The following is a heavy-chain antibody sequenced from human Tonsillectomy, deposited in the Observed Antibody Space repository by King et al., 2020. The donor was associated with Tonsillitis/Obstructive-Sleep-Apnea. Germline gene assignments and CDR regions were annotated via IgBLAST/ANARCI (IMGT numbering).Heavy chain of an antibody. CDR3: AKRAADFWSGYSLYNWFDP. CDR1: GFTFSSYA. CDR2: ISGSGGST. V-gene: IGHV3-23*04. Sequence: VQLVESGGGLVQPGGSLRLSCAPSGFTFSSYAMSWVRQAPGKGLEWVSAISGSGGSTYYADSVKGRFTVSRDNSKNTLYLQMNSLRAEDTAVYYCAKRAADFWSGYSLYNWFDPWGQGTLVTVSS. J-gene: IGHJ5*02. D-gene: IGHD3-3*01.